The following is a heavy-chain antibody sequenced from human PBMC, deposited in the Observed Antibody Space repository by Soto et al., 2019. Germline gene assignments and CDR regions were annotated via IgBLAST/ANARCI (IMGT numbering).Heavy chain of an antibody. CDR3: ASLNNGEEPEDY. CDR1: GGTFCGNP. D-gene: IGHD1-1*01. V-gene: IGHV1-69*12. Sequence: QVQLVQSGAEVKKPGSSVKVSCKASGGTFCGNPISWWRQAPEKGLGWMGGIIPIFGTPNYAQKFQGRVTITADESTSTAYMELSSLRSEDTAVYYCASLNNGEEPEDYWGQGTLVTVSS. CDR2: IIPIFGTP. J-gene: IGHJ4*02.